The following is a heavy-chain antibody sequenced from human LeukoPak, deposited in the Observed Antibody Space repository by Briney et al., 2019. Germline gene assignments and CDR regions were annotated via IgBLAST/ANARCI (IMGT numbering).Heavy chain of an antibody. CDR3: ARDRGGGSCNFDY. V-gene: IGHV3-30*02. D-gene: IGHD2-15*01. CDR2: IRNDGRDR. CDR1: GFAFSNPG. Sequence: GGSLRLSCAASGFAFSNPGMHWVRQAPGKGLEWVAFIRNDGRDRYYPESVKGRFTISRDNSKNTLYLQMDSLRGDDTAVYYCARDRGGGSCNFDYWGRGTVVTVSS. J-gene: IGHJ4*02.